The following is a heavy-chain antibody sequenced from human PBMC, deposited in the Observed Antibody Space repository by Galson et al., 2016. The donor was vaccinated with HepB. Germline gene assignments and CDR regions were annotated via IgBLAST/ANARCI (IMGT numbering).Heavy chain of an antibody. J-gene: IGHJ6*02. V-gene: IGHV4-59*01. CDR3: ARDDSGGWYGFHYGMDV. CDR2: IYYSGRT. Sequence: ETLSLTCTVSGASISGYYLSWIRQPPGKGLEWIEYIYYSGRTNYNPSLKSRVTISVDTSKNQFSLKLSSVTAADTAVYYCARDDSGGWYGFHYGMDVWGQGTTVTVSS. D-gene: IGHD6-19*01. CDR1: GASISGYY.